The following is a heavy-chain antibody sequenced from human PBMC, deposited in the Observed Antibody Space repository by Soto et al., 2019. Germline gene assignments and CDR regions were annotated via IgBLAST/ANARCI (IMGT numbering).Heavy chain of an antibody. CDR2: IWYDGSNK. CDR3: ARVGYSSSWTNGDY. J-gene: IGHJ4*02. V-gene: IGHV3-33*01. Sequence: QVQLVESGGGVVQPERSLRLSCAASGFTFSNYGMHWVRQPPGKGLEWVAVIWYDGSNKYYADSVKGRFTISRDNSKNTLYLQMNSLRDEDTAAYYCARVGYSSSWTNGDYWGQGTLVTVSS. D-gene: IGHD6-13*01. CDR1: GFTFSNYG.